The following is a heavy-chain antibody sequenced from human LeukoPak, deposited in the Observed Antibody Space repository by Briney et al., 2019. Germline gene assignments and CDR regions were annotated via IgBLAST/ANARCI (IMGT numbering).Heavy chain of an antibody. J-gene: IGHJ6*02. Sequence: GGSLRLSCAASGFTFDDCAMHWVRQVPGKGPEWVSGISWNSVSIGYADSVKGRFTISRDNAKNSLYLQMNSLRAEDTALYYCTKDCDGSQSHFTPYGMDVWGQGTTVTVSS. CDR3: TKDCDGSQSHFTPYGMDV. CDR2: ISWNSVSI. V-gene: IGHV3-9*01. CDR1: GFTFDDCA. D-gene: IGHD3-10*01.